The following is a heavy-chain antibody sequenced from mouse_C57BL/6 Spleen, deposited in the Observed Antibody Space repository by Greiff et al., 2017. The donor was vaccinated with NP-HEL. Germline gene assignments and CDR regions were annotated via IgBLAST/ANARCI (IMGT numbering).Heavy chain of an antibody. J-gene: IGHJ1*03. CDR3: ARRGFGYYGSSHWYFDV. D-gene: IGHD1-1*01. CDR2: IYPGSGST. Sequence: VQLQQPGAELVKPGASVKMSCKASGYTFTSYWITWVKQRPGQGLEWIGDIYPGSGSTNYNEKFKSKATLTVDTSSSTAYMQLSSLTSEDSAVYYCARRGFGYYGSSHWYFDVWGTGTTVTVSS. CDR1: GYTFTSYW. V-gene: IGHV1-55*01.